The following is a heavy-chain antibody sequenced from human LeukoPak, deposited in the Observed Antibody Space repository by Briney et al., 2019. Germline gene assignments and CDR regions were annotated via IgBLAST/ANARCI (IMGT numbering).Heavy chain of an antibody. J-gene: IGHJ5*02. Sequence: GASLKISCKGSGSSFTSYWIGWVRPLPGKGLEWMGIIYPGDSDTRYSPSFQGQVTISADKSISTAYLQWSSLKASDTAMYYCASTSGITGTANNWFDPWGQGTLVTVSS. CDR2: IYPGDSDT. D-gene: IGHD1-7*01. CDR1: GSSFTSYW. V-gene: IGHV5-51*01. CDR3: ASTSGITGTANNWFDP.